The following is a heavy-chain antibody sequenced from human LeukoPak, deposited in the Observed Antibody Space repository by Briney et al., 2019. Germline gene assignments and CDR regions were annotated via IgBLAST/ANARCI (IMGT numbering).Heavy chain of an antibody. J-gene: IGHJ4*02. CDR3: ARGRIAAAAVGGKIDY. CDR2: INHSGST. Sequence: SETLSLTCAVYGGSFSGYYWSWIRQPPGKGLEWIGEINHSGSTNYNPSLKSRVTISVDTSKNQFSLKLSSVTAADTAVYYCARGRIAAAAVGGKIDYWGQGTLVTVFS. V-gene: IGHV4-34*01. D-gene: IGHD6-13*01. CDR1: GGSFSGYY.